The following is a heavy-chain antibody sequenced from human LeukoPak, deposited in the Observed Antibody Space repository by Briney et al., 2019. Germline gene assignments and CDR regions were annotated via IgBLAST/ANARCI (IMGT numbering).Heavy chain of an antibody. V-gene: IGHV6-1*01. CDR1: GDSVSSNSAA. CDR2: TYYRSKWYN. J-gene: IGHJ4*02. CDR3: VRTYYYDSSGYGDFDY. D-gene: IGHD3-22*01. Sequence: SQTLSLTCAISGDSVSSNSAAWNWIRQSPSRGLEWLGRTYYRSKWYNDYAVSAKSRITINPDTSKNQFSLQLNSVTPEDTAVYYCVRTYYYDSSGYGDFDYWGQGTLVTVSS.